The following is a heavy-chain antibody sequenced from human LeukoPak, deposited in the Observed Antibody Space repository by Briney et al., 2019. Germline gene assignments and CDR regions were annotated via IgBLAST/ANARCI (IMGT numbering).Heavy chain of an antibody. CDR3: ALRPAPRPPSY. Sequence: SETMSLICTVSGDPVSSNGHSWNWIRQPPGKGLDWIAYIFNRGSTNYNPSLKRRVTLSVDTATHQSSLRPSSVTAPAAAVYCCALRPAPRPPSYWGQATLVTASS. CDR2: IFNRGST. V-gene: IGHV4-61*08. CDR1: GDPVSSNGHS. J-gene: IGHJ4*02. D-gene: IGHD2-2*01.